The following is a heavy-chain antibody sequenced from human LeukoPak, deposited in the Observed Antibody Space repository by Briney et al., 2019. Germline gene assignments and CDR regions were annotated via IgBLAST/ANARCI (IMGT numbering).Heavy chain of an antibody. Sequence: GGSLRLSCAASGFTFSSYEMNWVRQAPGMGLAWVATINQDGSEKYYVDSVKGRFTISRDNAKNSLYLQINSLRAEDAAVYYCAGSDTTGYIPREWDYWFFDLWGRGTLVTVSS. D-gene: IGHD1-1*01. V-gene: IGHV3-7*01. CDR3: AGSDTTGYIPREWDYWFFDL. J-gene: IGHJ2*01. CDR2: INQDGSEK. CDR1: GFTFSSYE.